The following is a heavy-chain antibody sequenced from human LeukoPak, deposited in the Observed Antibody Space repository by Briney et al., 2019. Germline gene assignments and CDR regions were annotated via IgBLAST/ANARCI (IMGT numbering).Heavy chain of an antibody. V-gene: IGHV3-9*01. J-gene: IGHJ4*02. Sequence: GRSLRLSCAASGVSFDDYAMHWVRQALGEGLEWGSGICWNSGSKGYAGSVKGRLTISRDNAKNTLYLQMNSLRADDTAVYYCARERGAYYFDYWGQGTLVTVSS. CDR2: ICWNSGSK. D-gene: IGHD3-10*01. CDR3: ARERGAYYFDY. CDR1: GVSFDDYA.